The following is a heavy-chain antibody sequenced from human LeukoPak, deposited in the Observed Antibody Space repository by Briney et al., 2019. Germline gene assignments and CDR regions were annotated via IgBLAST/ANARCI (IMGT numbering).Heavy chain of an antibody. CDR1: GFTFSSYS. D-gene: IGHD3-22*01. CDR2: ISSSSSYI. V-gene: IGHV3-21*01. CDR3: ARDPNYYDSSGYLENYYYYGMDV. Sequence: PGGSLRLSCAASGFTFSSYSMNWVRQAPGKGLEWVSSISSSSSYIYYADSVKGRFTISRDNSKNTLYLQMNSLRAEDTAVYYCARDPNYYDSSGYLENYYYYGMDVWGQGTTVTVSS. J-gene: IGHJ6*02.